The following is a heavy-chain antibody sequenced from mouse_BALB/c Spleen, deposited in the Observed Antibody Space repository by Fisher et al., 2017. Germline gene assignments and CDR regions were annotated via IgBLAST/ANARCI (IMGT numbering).Heavy chain of an antibody. CDR3: ARLPPRVYAMDY. J-gene: IGHJ4*01. Sequence: KFKGKATFTVDTSSSTAYMQFNSLTSEDSAVYYCARLPPRVYAMDYWGQGTSVTVSS. V-gene: IGHV1S34*01. D-gene: IGHD6-1*01.